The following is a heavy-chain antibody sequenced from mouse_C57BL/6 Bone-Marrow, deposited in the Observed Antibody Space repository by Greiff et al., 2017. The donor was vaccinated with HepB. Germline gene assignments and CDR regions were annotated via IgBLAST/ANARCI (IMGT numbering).Heavy chain of an antibody. V-gene: IGHV5-2*01. CDR2: INSDGGST. CDR1: EYEFPSHD. J-gene: IGHJ3*01. D-gene: IGHD1-1*01. Sequence: EVQRVESGGGLVQPGESLKLSCESNEYEFPSHDMSWVRKTPEKRLELVAAINSDGGSTYYPDTMERRFIISRDNTKKTLYLQMSSLRSEDTALYYCAGFHYGSSLPAWFAYWGQGTLVTVSA. CDR3: AGFHYGSSLPAWFAY.